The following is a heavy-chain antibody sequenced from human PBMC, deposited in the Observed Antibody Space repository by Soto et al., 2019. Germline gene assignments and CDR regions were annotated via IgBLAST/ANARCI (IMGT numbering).Heavy chain of an antibody. D-gene: IGHD3-10*01. V-gene: IGHV3-33*01. CDR2: IWYDGSNK. CDR1: GFTFSSYG. Sequence: GGSLRLSCAASGFTFSSYGMHWVRQAPGKGLEWVAVIWYDGSNKYYADSVKGRFTISRDNSKNTLYLQMNSLRAEDTAVYYCARDPAPYGSQSNWFDPWGQGTLVTVSS. CDR3: ARDPAPYGSQSNWFDP. J-gene: IGHJ5*02.